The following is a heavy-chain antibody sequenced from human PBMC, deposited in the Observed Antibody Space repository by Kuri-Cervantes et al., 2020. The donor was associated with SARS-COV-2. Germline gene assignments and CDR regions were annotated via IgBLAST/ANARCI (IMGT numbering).Heavy chain of an antibody. CDR2: INTNTGNP. V-gene: IGHV7-4-1*02. Sequence: ASVKVSCKASGYTFTSYAMSWVRQAPGQGLEWMGWINTNTGNPTYAQGFTGRFVFSLDTSVSTAYLQISSLKAEDTAMYYCARHLPGTYGKRGYYYMDVWGKGTTVTVSS. J-gene: IGHJ6*03. CDR3: ARHLPGTYGKRGYYYMDV. CDR1: GYTFTSYA. D-gene: IGHD1-14*01.